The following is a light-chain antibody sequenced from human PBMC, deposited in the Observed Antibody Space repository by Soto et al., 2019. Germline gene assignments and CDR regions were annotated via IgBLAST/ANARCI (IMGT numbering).Light chain of an antibody. CDR1: QSVSSY. Sequence: EIVLTQSPATLSLSPGERVTLSCRASQSVSSYLAWYQQKPGQAPRLLIYDASNRATGIPARFSGSGSGTDFTLTISSLEPEDFAVYYCQQRSNWPTLGQATTLEIK. V-gene: IGKV3-11*01. CDR2: DAS. CDR3: QQRSNWPT. J-gene: IGKJ2*01.